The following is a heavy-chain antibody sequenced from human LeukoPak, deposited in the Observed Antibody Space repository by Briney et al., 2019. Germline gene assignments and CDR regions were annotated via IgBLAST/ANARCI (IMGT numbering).Heavy chain of an antibody. V-gene: IGHV1-8*01. CDR3: ARGLRRCSSTSCSLYYFDY. Sequence: ASVKVSCKASGYTFTSYDINWVRQATGQGLEWMGWMNPNSGNTGYAQKFQGRVTMTRNTSISTAYMELSSLRSEDTAVYYCARGLRRCSSTSCSLYYFDYWGQGTLVTVSS. CDR2: MNPNSGNT. J-gene: IGHJ4*02. D-gene: IGHD2-2*01. CDR1: GYTFTSYD.